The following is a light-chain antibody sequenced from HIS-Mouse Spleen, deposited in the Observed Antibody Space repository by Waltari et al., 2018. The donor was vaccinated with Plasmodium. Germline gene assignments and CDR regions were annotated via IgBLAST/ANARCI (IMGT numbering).Light chain of an antibody. Sequence: SYELTQPPSVSVSPGQTARITCPGDALPKKYAYWYQQKSVQAPVLVIYEDSKRPSGNPERFSGSSSGTMATLTISGAQVEDEADYYCYSTDSSGNHRVFGGGTKLTVL. J-gene: IGLJ3*02. CDR1: ALPKKY. CDR3: YSTDSSGNHRV. V-gene: IGLV3-10*01. CDR2: EDS.